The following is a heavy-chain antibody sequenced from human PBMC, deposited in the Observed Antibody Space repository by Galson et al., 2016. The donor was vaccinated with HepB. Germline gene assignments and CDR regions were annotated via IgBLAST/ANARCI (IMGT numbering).Heavy chain of an antibody. Sequence: SETLSLTCTVSGGSISSYYWSWIRQPPGKGLAWIGYIFYNGSPNYFPSLKSRVTISLDASKNQFSLKLISVTAADPAVYYCARITPLLHYAMDVWGQGTTVTVSS. V-gene: IGHV4-59*01. CDR3: ARITPLLHYAMDV. J-gene: IGHJ6*02. CDR2: IFYNGSP. D-gene: IGHD1-14*01. CDR1: GGSISSYY.